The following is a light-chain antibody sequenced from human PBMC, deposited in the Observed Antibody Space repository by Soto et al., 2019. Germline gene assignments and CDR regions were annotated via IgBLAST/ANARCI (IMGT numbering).Light chain of an antibody. V-gene: IGLV2-14*01. J-gene: IGLJ3*02. CDR2: EVT. CDR1: NSDVGGYNY. CDR3: CSYTSSDTHLV. Sequence: QSALTQPASVSGSPGQSSTISCTGTNSDVGGYNYVSWYQQHPGKAPKLMIYEVTNRPSGVSSRFSGSKSGNTASLTISGLQAEDEADYYCCSYTSSDTHLVFGGGTKVTVL.